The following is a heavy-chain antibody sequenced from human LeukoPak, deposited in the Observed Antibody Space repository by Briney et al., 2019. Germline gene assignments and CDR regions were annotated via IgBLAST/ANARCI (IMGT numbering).Heavy chain of an antibody. Sequence: SETLSLTCTVSGGSISSYYWSWIRQPAGKGLEWIGRIYTSGSTNYNPSLKSRVTMSVDTSKSQFSLKLSSVTAADTAVYYCARAEPHSSSWYDPTWFDPWGQGTLVTVSS. V-gene: IGHV4-4*07. D-gene: IGHD6-13*01. CDR3: ARAEPHSSSWYDPTWFDP. CDR2: IYTSGST. CDR1: GGSISSYY. J-gene: IGHJ5*02.